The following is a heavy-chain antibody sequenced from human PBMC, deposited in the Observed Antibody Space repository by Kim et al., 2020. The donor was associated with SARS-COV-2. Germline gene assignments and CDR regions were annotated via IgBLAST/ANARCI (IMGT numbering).Heavy chain of an antibody. V-gene: IGHV3-30*18. CDR3: AKDRLLGYCSGGSCYPGDGMDV. J-gene: IGHJ6*02. CDR2: ISYDGSNK. D-gene: IGHD2-15*01. CDR1: GFTFSSYG. Sequence: GGSLRLSCAASGFTFSSYGMHWVRQAPGKGLEWVAVISYDGSNKYYADSVKGRFTISRDNSKNTLYLQMNSLRAEDTAVYYCAKDRLLGYCSGGSCYPGDGMDVWGQGTTVTVSS.